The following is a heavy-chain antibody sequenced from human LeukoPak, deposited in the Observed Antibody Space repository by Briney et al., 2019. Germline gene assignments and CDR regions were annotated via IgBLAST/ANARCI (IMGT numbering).Heavy chain of an antibody. D-gene: IGHD3-22*01. Sequence: PGGSLRLSCAASGFTFSSYWMHWVRQAPGKGLVWVSRIKSDGINTNYADSVKGRFTISRDNAKNTLYLQMNSLRAEDTAVYYCARAGHHYDSSGYYLYWGQGTLVTVSS. V-gene: IGHV3-74*01. J-gene: IGHJ4*02. CDR1: GFTFSSYW. CDR2: IKSDGINT. CDR3: ARAGHHYDSSGYYLY.